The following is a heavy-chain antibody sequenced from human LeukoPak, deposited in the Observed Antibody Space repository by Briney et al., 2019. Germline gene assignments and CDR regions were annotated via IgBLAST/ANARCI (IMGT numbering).Heavy chain of an antibody. CDR2: INHSGST. CDR1: GGSFSGYY. V-gene: IGHV4-34*01. J-gene: IGHJ5*02. Sequence: SETLSLTCAVYGGSFSGYYWSWIRQPPGKGLEWIGEINHSGSTNYNPSLKSRVTISVDTSKNQFSLKLSSVTAADTAVYYCARSPPYYDFWSGYYRWLDPWGQGTLVTVSS. D-gene: IGHD3-3*01. CDR3: ARSPPYYDFWSGYYRWLDP.